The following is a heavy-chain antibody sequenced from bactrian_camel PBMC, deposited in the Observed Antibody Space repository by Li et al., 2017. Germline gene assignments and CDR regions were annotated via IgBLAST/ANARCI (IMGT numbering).Heavy chain of an antibody. D-gene: IGHD6*01. J-gene: IGHJ4*01. CDR3: ASPKQRGRTVGSGLHY. V-gene: IGHV3S1*01. Sequence: PLVESGGGLVQPGGSLRLSCAASRFTFSSYWMYWVRQAPGKGLEWVSTINSAGGSPYYADSVKGRFTISRDNAKNTLYLQMNNLKSEDTALYYCASPKQRGRTVGSGLHYWGQGTQVTVS. CDR2: INSAGGSP. CDR1: RFTFSSYW.